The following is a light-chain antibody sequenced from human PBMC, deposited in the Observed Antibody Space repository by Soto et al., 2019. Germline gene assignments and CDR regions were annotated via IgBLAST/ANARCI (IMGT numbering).Light chain of an antibody. J-gene: IGLJ1*01. CDR2: THN. Sequence: QSALTQPPSVSGAPGQRVTISCTGSSSNIGAGYDVHWYLQVPGTAPKLLVYTHNNRPSGVPDRFSGSTSGTSASLAITGLQSEDEADYYCQSYDSRLSAYVFGTGTKATVL. CDR3: QSYDSRLSAYV. CDR1: SSNIGAGYD. V-gene: IGLV1-40*01.